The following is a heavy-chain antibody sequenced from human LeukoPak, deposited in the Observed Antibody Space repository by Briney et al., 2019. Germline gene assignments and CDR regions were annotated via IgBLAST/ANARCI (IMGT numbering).Heavy chain of an antibody. Sequence: GGSLRLSCEVSGLTFSNVWMHWVRQAPGQGLVGVSRINTAGSTVYADPVKGRFTISRDNAKNMVYLQMNSLRAEDTAVYYCASFRDTDNWGRGTMVTVSS. CDR3: ASFRDTDN. CDR1: GLTFSNVW. CDR2: INTAGST. D-gene: IGHD2-21*01. V-gene: IGHV3-74*01. J-gene: IGHJ3*01.